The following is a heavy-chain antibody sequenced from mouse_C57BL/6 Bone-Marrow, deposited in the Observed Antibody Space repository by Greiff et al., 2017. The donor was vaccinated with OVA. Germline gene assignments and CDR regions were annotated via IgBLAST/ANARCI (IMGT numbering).Heavy chain of an antibody. CDR1: GFNIKNTY. CDR2: IDPANDNT. V-gene: IGHV14-3*01. J-gene: IGHJ4*01. Sequence: EVQLQESVAELVRPGASVKLSCTASGFNIKNTYMHWVKQRPEQGLEWIGRIDPANDNTKYAPKFQGKATMTADTSSHPAYLQLSSLASEDTAVYCCARGNFGSSFYAMDYWGQGTSVTVSS. D-gene: IGHD1-1*01. CDR3: ARGNFGSSFYAMDY.